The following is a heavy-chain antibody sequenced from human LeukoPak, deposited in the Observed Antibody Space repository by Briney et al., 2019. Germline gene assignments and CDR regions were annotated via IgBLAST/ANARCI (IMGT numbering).Heavy chain of an antibody. Sequence: GASVKVSCKGSGYTFTSYGVSWVRQAPGQGLEWMGWISGYNGNTFYAQKFQGRVTMTTDTSTSTAYMELRSLTSDDTAIYYCARDGACQVYGCLHPWGQGTLVTVSS. V-gene: IGHV1-18*01. J-gene: IGHJ5*02. CDR1: GYTFTSYG. CDR3: ARDGACQVYGCLHP. CDR2: ISGYNGNT. D-gene: IGHD2-8*01.